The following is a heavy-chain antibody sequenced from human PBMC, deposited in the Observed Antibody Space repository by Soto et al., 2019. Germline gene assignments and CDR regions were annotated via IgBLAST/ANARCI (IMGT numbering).Heavy chain of an antibody. D-gene: IGHD4-17*01. CDR1: GGYFSGYY. J-gene: IGHJ4*02. Sequence: QMQLQQWGAGLLKPSETLSLTCAVYGGYFSGYYYSWIRQPPGKGLEWIGEINRSGRTNDNPSISRGVTTSVDASKTLFSLTLSSVTAADTAIYYCARGGLTTVPRVTWGQGTLVTVSS. V-gene: IGHV4-34*01. CDR3: ARGGLTTVPRVT. CDR2: INRSGRT.